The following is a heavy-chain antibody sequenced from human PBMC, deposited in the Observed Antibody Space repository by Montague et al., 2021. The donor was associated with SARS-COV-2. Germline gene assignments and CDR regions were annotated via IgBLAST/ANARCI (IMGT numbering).Heavy chain of an antibody. V-gene: IGHV4-34*01. J-gene: IGHJ6*02. CDR2: INHYGST. Sequence: SETLSLTCAAYGGSFSGNYWSWIRQPPGKGLEWIGEINHYGSTNYNPSLKSRVTMSVDTSKNQFSLKLSSVTAADTAVYYCARGLPVTTLFYYFGMDVWGQGTTVTVSS. D-gene: IGHD4-11*01. CDR1: GGSFSGNY. CDR3: ARGLPVTTLFYYFGMDV.